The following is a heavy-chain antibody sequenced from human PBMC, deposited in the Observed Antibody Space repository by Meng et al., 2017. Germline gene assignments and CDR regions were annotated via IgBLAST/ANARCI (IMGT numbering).Heavy chain of an antibody. CDR2: IIPIFGTA. CDR1: GGTFSSYG. Sequence: SVKVSCKASGGTFSSYGISWVRQAPGQGLEWMGGIIPIFGTANYAQKFQGRVTITTDESTSTAYMELSSLRSEDTAVYYCARDTLLMGYSSSGGAAFDIWGQGTMVTVSS. CDR3: ARDTLLMGYSSSGGAAFDI. D-gene: IGHD6-13*01. V-gene: IGHV1-69*05. J-gene: IGHJ3*02.